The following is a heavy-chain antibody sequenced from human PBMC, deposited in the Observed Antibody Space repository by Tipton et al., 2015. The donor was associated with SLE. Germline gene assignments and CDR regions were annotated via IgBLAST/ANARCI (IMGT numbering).Heavy chain of an antibody. J-gene: IGHJ2*01. D-gene: IGHD6-19*01. Sequence: TLSLTCTVSGGSLSSFYWGWIRQPPGKGLEWIGSIYYSGSTYYNPSLKSRVTISVDTSKNQFSLKLSSVTAADTAVYYCARQGGWYYWYFDLWGRGTLVTVSS. CDR3: ARQGGWYYWYFDL. CDR1: GGSLSSFY. V-gene: IGHV4-39*07. CDR2: IYYSGST.